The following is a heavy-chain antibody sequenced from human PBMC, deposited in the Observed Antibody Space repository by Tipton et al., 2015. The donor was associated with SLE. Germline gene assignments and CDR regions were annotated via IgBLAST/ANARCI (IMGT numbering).Heavy chain of an antibody. CDR2: IYTSGST. J-gene: IGHJ3*02. D-gene: IGHD3-10*01. V-gene: IGHV4-61*09. CDR1: GGSISSGSYY. Sequence: TLSLTCTVSGGSISSGSYYWSWIRQPAGKGLEWIGYIYTSGSTNYNPSLKSRVTISVDTSKNQFSLKLSSVTAAGTAVYYCAREGSGDTAFDIWGQGTMVTVSS. CDR3: AREGSGDTAFDI.